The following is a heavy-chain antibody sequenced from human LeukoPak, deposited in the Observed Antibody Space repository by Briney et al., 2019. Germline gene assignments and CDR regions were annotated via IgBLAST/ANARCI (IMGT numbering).Heavy chain of an antibody. Sequence: GGSLRLSCAASGFTFDNSWMNWVRQAPGKGLEWVANIKPDGSETYYVDSVKGRFTISRDNAKNSLYLQMNSLRAEDTAVYYCAREGRSSSYWGQGTLVTVSS. D-gene: IGHD6-6*01. CDR2: IKPDGSET. V-gene: IGHV3-7*05. CDR3: AREGRSSSY. J-gene: IGHJ4*02. CDR1: GFTFDNSW.